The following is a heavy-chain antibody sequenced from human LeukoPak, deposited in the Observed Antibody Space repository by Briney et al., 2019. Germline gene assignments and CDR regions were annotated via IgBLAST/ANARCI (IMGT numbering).Heavy chain of an antibody. CDR3: AKGFYGSETNYSGMEV. CDR2: VSGSGVTT. D-gene: IGHD3-10*01. CDR1: GLAFTLYG. J-gene: IGHJ6*02. Sequence: GSLRLSCGASGLAFTLYGMGWVRQAPGKGLEWVSGVSGSGVTTNYADSVKGRFTICRDNSKHTLPLQLNSLRAEDTAVYYCAKGFYGSETNYSGMEVWGQGTTVTVSS. V-gene: IGHV3-23*01.